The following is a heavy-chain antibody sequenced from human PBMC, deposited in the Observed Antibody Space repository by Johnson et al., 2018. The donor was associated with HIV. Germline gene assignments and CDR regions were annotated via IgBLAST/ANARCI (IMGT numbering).Heavy chain of an antibody. CDR1: GFTFNNYG. Sequence: VQLVESGGGVVQPGGSLRLSCAASGFTFNNYGMHWVRQSPGKGLEWVANIKQDGSEKYYVDSVKGRFTISRDNAKNSLYLQMNSLRAEDTAVYYCARDFGYSSGWYRDDAFDIWGQGTMVTVSS. J-gene: IGHJ3*02. V-gene: IGHV3-7*01. CDR3: ARDFGYSSGWYRDDAFDI. CDR2: IKQDGSEK. D-gene: IGHD6-19*01.